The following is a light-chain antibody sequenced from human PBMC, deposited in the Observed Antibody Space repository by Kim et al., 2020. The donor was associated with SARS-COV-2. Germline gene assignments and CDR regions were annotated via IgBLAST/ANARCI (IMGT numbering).Light chain of an antibody. Sequence: EIVLTQSPATLSLSPGERATLSCRASQSVSSYLSWYQQKPGQAPRLLIYDASNRATGSPARCSGSGSGTDFTLTISSLEPEDFAVYYCQQRSNWPPLTFGGGTKVDIK. CDR2: DAS. CDR1: QSVSSY. J-gene: IGKJ4*01. V-gene: IGKV3-11*01. CDR3: QQRSNWPPLT.